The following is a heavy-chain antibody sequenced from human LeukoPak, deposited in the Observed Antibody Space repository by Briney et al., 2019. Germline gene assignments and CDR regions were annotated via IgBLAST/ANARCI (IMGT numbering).Heavy chain of an antibody. D-gene: IGHD3-10*01. J-gene: IGHJ4*02. CDR2: ISAYNGNT. Sequence: GESLKISCKGSGYTFTSYGISWVRQAPGQGLEWIGWISAYNGNTNYAQKLQGRVTMTTDTSTNTAYMELRGLRSDDTAVYYCARWFGELLYPRGDHWGQGTPVTVSS. CDR3: ARWFGELLYPRGDH. V-gene: IGHV1-18*01. CDR1: GYTFTSYG.